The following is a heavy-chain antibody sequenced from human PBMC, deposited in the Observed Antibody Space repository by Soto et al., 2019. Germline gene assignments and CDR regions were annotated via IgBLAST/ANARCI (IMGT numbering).Heavy chain of an antibody. CDR1: GFTFSDSA. J-gene: IGHJ6*01. CDR3: AKNVLWLDV. Sequence: GGSLRLSCTASGFTFSDSAMTWVRQAPGKGLEWVSISSAAGRSTYHAAPVRGRFTISRDNSRNTLYLRMTSLRADDTAVYYCAKNVLWLDV. V-gene: IGHV3-23*01. CDR2: SSAAGRST. D-gene: IGHD3-10*02.